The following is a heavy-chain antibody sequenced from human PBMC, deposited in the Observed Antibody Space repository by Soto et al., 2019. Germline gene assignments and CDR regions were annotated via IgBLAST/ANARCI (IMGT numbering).Heavy chain of an antibody. J-gene: IGHJ6*03. V-gene: IGHV3-21*01. CDR1: GFTFSSYS. D-gene: IGHD1-26*01. CDR2: ISSSSSYI. CDR3: ARNRAGGLNYYYYMDV. Sequence: EVRLVESGGGLVKPGGSLRLSCAASGFTFSSYSMNWVRQAPGKGLEWVSSISSSSSYIYYADSVKGRFTISRDNAKNSLYLQMNSLRAEDTAVYYCARNRAGGLNYYYYMDVWGKGTTVTVSS.